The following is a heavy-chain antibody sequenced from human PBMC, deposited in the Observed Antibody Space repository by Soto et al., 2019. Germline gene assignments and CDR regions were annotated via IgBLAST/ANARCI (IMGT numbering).Heavy chain of an antibody. CDR2: IYHSGST. CDR3: TTAWTVLYRLNDY. D-gene: IGHD4-17*01. Sequence: PSETLSLTCTVSGGSITNIYYWGWIRQPPGKGLEWIGTIYHSGSTYYNPSLKSRVTISRDDSKNTLYLQMNSLKTEDTAVYYCTTAWTVLYRLNDYWGQGTLVTVSS. J-gene: IGHJ4*02. V-gene: IGHV4-39*07. CDR1: GGSITNIYY.